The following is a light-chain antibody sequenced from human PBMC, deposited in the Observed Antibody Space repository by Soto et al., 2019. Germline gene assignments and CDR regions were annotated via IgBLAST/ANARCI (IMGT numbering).Light chain of an antibody. V-gene: IGLV3-27*01. CDR1: VLAKKY. CDR3: YSAADNNVV. Sequence: SYELTQPSSVSVSPGQTARITCSGDVLAKKYARWFQQKPGQAPVWVIYKDTERPSGIPGRFSGSSSGTTVTLTISGAQVEDEADYYCYSAADNNVVFGGGTKLTVL. J-gene: IGLJ2*01. CDR2: KDT.